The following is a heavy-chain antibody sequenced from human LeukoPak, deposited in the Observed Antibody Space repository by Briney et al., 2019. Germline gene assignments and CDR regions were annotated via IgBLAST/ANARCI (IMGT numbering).Heavy chain of an antibody. CDR1: GGAVSSYY. V-gene: IGHV4-59*02. J-gene: IGHJ4*02. D-gene: IGHD3-3*01. CDR3: ARVNYDFWSGSLDY. Sequence: PSETLSLTCTVSGGAVSSYYWSWIRQPPGKGVEWIGYIYYSGSTNYNPSLKSRVTISVDTSKNQLSLKLSSVTAADTAVYYCARVNYDFWSGSLDYWGQGTLVTVSS. CDR2: IYYSGST.